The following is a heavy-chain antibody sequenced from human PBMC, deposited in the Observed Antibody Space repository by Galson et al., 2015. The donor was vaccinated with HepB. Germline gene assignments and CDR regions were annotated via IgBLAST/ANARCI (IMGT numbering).Heavy chain of an antibody. D-gene: IGHD6-19*01. J-gene: IGHJ2*01. CDR3: ARPYAGYSSGQSYWYFDL. CDR1: GGSFSGYY. Sequence: ETLSLTCAVYGGSFSGYYWSWIRQPPGKGLEWIGEINHSGSTNYNPSLKSRVTISVDTSKNQFSLKLSSVTAADTAVYYCARPYAGYSSGQSYWYFDLWGRGTLVTVSS. V-gene: IGHV4-34*01. CDR2: INHSGST.